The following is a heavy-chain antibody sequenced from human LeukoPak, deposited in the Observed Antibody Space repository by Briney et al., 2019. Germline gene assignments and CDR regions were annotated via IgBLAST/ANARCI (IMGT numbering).Heavy chain of an antibody. J-gene: IGHJ4*02. CDR3: AKENKRGLVVAATFDY. Sequence: HTGGSLRLSCAASGFTFSGYPMHWVRQAPGKGLEWVSAISGSGGNTYYADSVKGRFTISRDNSKNTLYLQMNSLRAEDTAVYYCAKENKRGLVVAATFDYWGQGTLVTVSS. CDR1: GFTFSGYP. V-gene: IGHV3-23*01. CDR2: ISGSGGNT. D-gene: IGHD2-15*01.